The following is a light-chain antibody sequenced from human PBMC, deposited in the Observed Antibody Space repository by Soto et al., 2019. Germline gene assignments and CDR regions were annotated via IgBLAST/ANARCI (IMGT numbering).Light chain of an antibody. V-gene: IGKV3-11*01. CDR2: DTS. Sequence: EIVLTQSPATLSLSPGDRATLSCRASQSVSSSSAWYQQKPGQAPRLLIYDTSNRATGIPARFSGSGSGTDFTLTISSLEPEDFAVYYCQQRSNWPPDTFGGGTKVEIK. J-gene: IGKJ4*01. CDR1: QSVSSS. CDR3: QQRSNWPPDT.